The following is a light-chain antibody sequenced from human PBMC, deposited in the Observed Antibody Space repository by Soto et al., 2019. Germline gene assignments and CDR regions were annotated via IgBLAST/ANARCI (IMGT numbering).Light chain of an antibody. J-gene: IGLJ2*01. CDR2: EVS. CDR3: PSYTSSGTVL. CDR1: TSDVGGYNY. Sequence: QSVLTQPASVSGSPGQSITISCTGTTSDVGGYNYVSWYLQHPGKAPKLMIYEVSNRPSGVSNRFSGSKSANTASLTISGLQAEYEADYYCPSYTSSGTVLFGGGTKLTVL. V-gene: IGLV2-14*01.